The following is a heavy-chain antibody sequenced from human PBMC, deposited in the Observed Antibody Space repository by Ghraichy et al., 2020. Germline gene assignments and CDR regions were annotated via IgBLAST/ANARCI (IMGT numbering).Heavy chain of an antibody. Sequence: SETLSLTCTVSGGSISSYYWSWIRQPPGKGLEWIGYIYYSGSTNYNPSLKSRVTISVDTSKNQFSLKLSSVTAADTAVYYCARHGNRIYYYYGMDVWGQGTTVTVSS. D-gene: IGHD1-14*01. CDR2: IYYSGST. V-gene: IGHV4-59*08. J-gene: IGHJ6*02. CDR3: ARHGNRIYYYYGMDV. CDR1: GGSISSYY.